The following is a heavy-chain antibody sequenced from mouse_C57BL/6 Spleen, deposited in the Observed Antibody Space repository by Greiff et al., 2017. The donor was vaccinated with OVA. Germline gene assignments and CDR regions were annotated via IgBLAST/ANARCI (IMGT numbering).Heavy chain of an antibody. J-gene: IGHJ1*03. CDR1: GYTFTSYW. Sequence: QVQLQQPGAELVRPGSSVKLSCKASGYTFTSYWMHWVKQRPIQGLEWIGNIDPSDSETHYNQKFKDKATLTVDKSSSTAYMQLSSRTSEDSAVYYCARKEGGYYVVWGTGTTVTVSS. D-gene: IGHD1-1*02. CDR2: IDPSDSET. CDR3: ARKEGGYYVV. V-gene: IGHV1-52*01.